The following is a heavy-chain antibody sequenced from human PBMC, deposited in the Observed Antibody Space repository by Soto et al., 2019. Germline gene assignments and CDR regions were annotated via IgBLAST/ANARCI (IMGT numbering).Heavy chain of an antibody. CDR3: ARGGGVGVAGSAAFDM. V-gene: IGHV1-2*02. D-gene: IGHD3-3*01. J-gene: IGHJ3*02. CDR1: GYPVTAYY. CDR2: INPATGAA. Sequence: QLHLVQSGAVVKKPGASVTVSCSASGYPVTAYYMHWVRQAPGRGLEWMGGINPATGAAKYTQTFQGRVTRTMDTSTITVFMELSGLTSEDTAVFYCARGGGVGVAGSAAFDMWGQGTLVTVSS.